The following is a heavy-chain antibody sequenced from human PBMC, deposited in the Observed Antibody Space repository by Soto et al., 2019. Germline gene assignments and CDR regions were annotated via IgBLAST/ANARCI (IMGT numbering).Heavy chain of an antibody. CDR2: TYYRSRWYN. CDR1: GDSVSSNSAA. Sequence: QTLSLTCAISGDSVSSNSAAWNWIRLSPSRGLEWLARTYYRSRWYNDYAVFVRSRITVNPDTSKNQFSLQLTSVTPEDTAVYYCAGTTSHQWYYMDVWGKGTTVTVSS. V-gene: IGHV6-1*01. CDR3: AGTTSHQWYYMDV. J-gene: IGHJ6*03. D-gene: IGHD1-7*01.